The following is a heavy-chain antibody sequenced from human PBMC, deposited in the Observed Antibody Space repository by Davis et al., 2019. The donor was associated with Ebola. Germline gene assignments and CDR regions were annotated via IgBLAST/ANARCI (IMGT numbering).Heavy chain of an antibody. CDR1: GYTLTELS. D-gene: IGHD2-8*01. V-gene: IGHV1-24*01. J-gene: IGHJ6*02. CDR3: ATGSYCTNGVCYSRGGMDV. CDR2: FDPEDGET. Sequence: AASVKVSCNVSGYTLTELSMHWVRHAPGKGLEWMGAFDPEDGETIYAQKFQGRVTMTEDTSTDTAYMELSSLISEDTAVYYCATGSYCTNGVCYSRGGMDVWGQGTTVTVSS.